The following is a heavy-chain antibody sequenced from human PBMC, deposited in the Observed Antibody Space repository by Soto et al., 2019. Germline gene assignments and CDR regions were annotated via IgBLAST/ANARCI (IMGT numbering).Heavy chain of an antibody. CDR2: ISYDGSNK. J-gene: IGHJ5*02. Sequence: QPGGSLRLSCAASGFTFSSYAMHWVRQAPGKGLEWVAVISYDGSNKYYADSVKGRFTISRDNSKNTLYLQMNSLRAEDTAVYYCAKYSDIAVGGLDPWGQGTLVTVSS. CDR3: AKYSDIAVGGLDP. D-gene: IGHD6-13*01. CDR1: GFTFSSYA. V-gene: IGHV3-30-3*02.